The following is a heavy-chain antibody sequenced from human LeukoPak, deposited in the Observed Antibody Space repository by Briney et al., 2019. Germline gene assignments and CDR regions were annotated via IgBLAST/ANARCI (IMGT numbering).Heavy chain of an antibody. CDR2: INTGSTYM. J-gene: IGHJ6*03. CDR3: ARVEATTGRNYHYYYMDV. Sequence: GGSPRLSCAASGFYFGGYSMNWVRQAPGKGLEWVSSINTGSTYMYYADSVKGRFTISRDNAKNSLHLQMSSLRVEDTAVYFCARVEATTGRNYHYYYMDVWGKGTTVTVSS. D-gene: IGHD1-1*01. V-gene: IGHV3-21*01. CDR1: GFYFGGYS.